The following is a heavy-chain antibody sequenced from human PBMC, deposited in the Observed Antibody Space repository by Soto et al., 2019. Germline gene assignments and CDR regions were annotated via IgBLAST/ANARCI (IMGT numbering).Heavy chain of an antibody. D-gene: IGHD2-21*01. V-gene: IGHV1-69*02. CDR2: IIPILGIA. Sequence: QVQLVQSGAEVKKPGSSVKVSCKASGGTFSSYTISWVRQAPGQGLEWMGRIIPILGIANYAQKFQGRVTITADKSTITAYMELSSLRSEHTAVYYWASPNPQRGSGFLFDSWGQGTLVTVSS. CDR3: ASPNPQRGSGFLFDS. CDR1: GGTFSSYT. J-gene: IGHJ4*02.